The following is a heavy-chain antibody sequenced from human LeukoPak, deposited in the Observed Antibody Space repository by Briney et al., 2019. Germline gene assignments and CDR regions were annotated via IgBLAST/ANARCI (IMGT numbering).Heavy chain of an antibody. D-gene: IGHD6-19*01. Sequence: SETLSLTCTASGGSISSSSYYWGWIRQPPGKGLEWIGSIYYSGSTYYNPSLKSRLTISVDTSKNQFSLKLSSVTAADTAVYYCARLPVAVAGFGIWGQGTMVTVSS. J-gene: IGHJ3*02. CDR3: ARLPVAVAGFGI. V-gene: IGHV4-39*01. CDR2: IYYSGST. CDR1: GGSISSSSYY.